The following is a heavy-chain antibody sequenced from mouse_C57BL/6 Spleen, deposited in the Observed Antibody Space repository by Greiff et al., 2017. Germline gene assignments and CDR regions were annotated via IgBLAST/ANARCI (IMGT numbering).Heavy chain of an antibody. J-gene: IGHJ3*01. CDR3: ARHVIYYDYDVGFAY. CDR1: GFTFSSYT. CDR2: ISGGGGNT. Sequence: EVHLVESGGGLVKPGGSLKLSCAASGFTFSSYTMSWVRQTPEKRLEWVATISGGGGNTYYPDSVKGRFTISRDNAKNTLYLQMSSLRSEDTALYYCARHVIYYDYDVGFAYWGQGTLVTVSA. D-gene: IGHD2-4*01. V-gene: IGHV5-9*01.